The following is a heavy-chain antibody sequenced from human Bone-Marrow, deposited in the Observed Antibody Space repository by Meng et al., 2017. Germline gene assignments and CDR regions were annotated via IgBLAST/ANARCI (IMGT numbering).Heavy chain of an antibody. J-gene: IGHJ4*02. V-gene: IGHV4-34*01. CDR2: INHSGST. D-gene: IGHD2-21*01. CDR1: GGSFSAYG. CDR3: RLAYCMGDCVDY. Sequence: QVQVQQWGAGLLKPSETLSLTCACYGGSFSAYGWIWIRQPPGKGLEWLGQINHSGSTNDNPSLKSRVTISIDTSRNQLSLKLSSVTAADTAVYYCRLAYCMGDCVDYWGQGTLVTVSS.